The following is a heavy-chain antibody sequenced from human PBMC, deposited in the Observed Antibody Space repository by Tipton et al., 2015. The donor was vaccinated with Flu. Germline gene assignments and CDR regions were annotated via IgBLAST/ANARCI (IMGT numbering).Heavy chain of an antibody. V-gene: IGHV3-21*01. CDR3: ARDVEVSTILDY. CDR1: GFTFSSYS. D-gene: IGHD5/OR15-5a*01. CDR2: ISSSSSYI. J-gene: IGHJ4*02. Sequence: SLRLSCAASGFTFSSYSMNWVRQDPGKGLEWVSSISSSSSYIYYADSVKGRFTISRDNAKNSLYLQMNSLRAEDTAVYYCARDVEVSTILDYWGQGALVTVPS.